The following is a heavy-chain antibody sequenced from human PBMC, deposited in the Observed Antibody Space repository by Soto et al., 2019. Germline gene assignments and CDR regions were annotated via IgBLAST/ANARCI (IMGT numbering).Heavy chain of an antibody. D-gene: IGHD4-17*01. Sequence: PGGSLRLSCAASGFTFSSYGMHWVRQAPGKGLEWVAVISYDGSNKYYADSVKGRFTISRDNSKNTLYLQMNSLRAEDTAVYYCAKPYGGHYYYYYMDFWGKGTTVTVSS. V-gene: IGHV3-30*18. J-gene: IGHJ6*03. CDR2: ISYDGSNK. CDR3: AKPYGGHYYYYYMDF. CDR1: GFTFSSYG.